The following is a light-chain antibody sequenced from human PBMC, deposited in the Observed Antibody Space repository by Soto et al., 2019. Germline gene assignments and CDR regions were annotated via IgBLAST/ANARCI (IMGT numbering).Light chain of an antibody. CDR1: QGISNW. Sequence: DIQMTQYPATLSASIGDTVTVACRASQGISNWLAWYQQKPGKAPKLLIFHASSLESGVPSRFSGSGSGTEFTLTISSLQPDDFATDYCQQYNSYSFGQGTKVDIK. V-gene: IGKV1-5*01. J-gene: IGKJ1*01. CDR3: QQYNSYS. CDR2: HAS.